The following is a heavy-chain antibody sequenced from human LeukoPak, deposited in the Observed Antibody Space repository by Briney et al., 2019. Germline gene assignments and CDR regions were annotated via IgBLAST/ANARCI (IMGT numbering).Heavy chain of an antibody. J-gene: IGHJ6*02. CDR1: GFTFSDYN. V-gene: IGHV3-11*01. Sequence: PGGSLRLSCAASGFTFSDYNMNWVRQAPGKGLEWVSYITNGGSTIHHADSVKGRFTISRDNAKKTLYLQMNSLRAEDTAVYYCARSIGLTGGGVDVWGQGTTVTVSS. D-gene: IGHD3-9*01. CDR3: ARSIGLTGGGVDV. CDR2: ITNGGSTI.